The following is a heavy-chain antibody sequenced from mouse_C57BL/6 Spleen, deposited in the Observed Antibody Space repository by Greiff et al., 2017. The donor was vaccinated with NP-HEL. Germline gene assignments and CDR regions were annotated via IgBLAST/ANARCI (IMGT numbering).Heavy chain of an antibody. CDR1: GYSITSGYY. V-gene: IGHV3-6*01. D-gene: IGHD2-3*01. CDR2: ISYDGSN. J-gene: IGHJ3*01. CDR3: ASPYDGYYSFAY. Sequence: DVQLQESGPGLVKPSQSLSLTCSVTGYSITSGYYWNWIRQFPGNKLEWMGYISYDGSNNYNPSLKNRISITRDTSKNQFFLKLNSVTTEDTATYYCASPYDGYYSFAYWGQGTLVTVSA.